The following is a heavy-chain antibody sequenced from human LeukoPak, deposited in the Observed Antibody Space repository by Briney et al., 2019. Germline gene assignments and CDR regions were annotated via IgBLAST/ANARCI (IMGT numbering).Heavy chain of an antibody. CDR2: INPNSGGT. D-gene: IGHD1-26*01. Sequence: ASVKVSCKASGYTFTSYGISWVRQAPGQGLEWMGWINPNSGGTNYAQKFQGWVTMTRDTSISTAYMELSRLRSDDTAVYYCALGGELTPWGQGTLVTVSS. CDR1: GYTFTSYG. V-gene: IGHV1-2*04. CDR3: ALGGELTP. J-gene: IGHJ5*02.